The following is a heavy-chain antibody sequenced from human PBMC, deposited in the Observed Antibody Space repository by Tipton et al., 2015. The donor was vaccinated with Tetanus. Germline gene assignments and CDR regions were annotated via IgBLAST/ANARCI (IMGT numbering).Heavy chain of an antibody. CDR3: VTVNFPNYYHYGTYV. J-gene: IGHJ6*02. V-gene: IGHV4-34*01. Sequence: TLSLTCAVYGASFSDYYWSWIRQAPGKGLEWIGEINHSGNTNHNPSLKSRVTLSVDTSKNQFSLKLNSVTAADTAMYYCVTVNFPNYYHYGTYVWGQGTTVTVSS. CDR1: GASFSDYY. D-gene: IGHD1-1*01. CDR2: INHSGNT.